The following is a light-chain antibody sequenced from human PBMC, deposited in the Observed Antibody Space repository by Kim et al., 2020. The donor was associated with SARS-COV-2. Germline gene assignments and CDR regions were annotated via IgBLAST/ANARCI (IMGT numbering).Light chain of an antibody. V-gene: IGLV2-18*02. J-gene: IGLJ1*01. Sequence: QSALTKPPSVSGSPGQSVTISPTGTSTDVGGYNRVSWYQQSPGTAPKLVIYEVSHRPSGVPDRVSGSKSGNTASLSISGLPAEDKADYYCNSWTSSNTFVFGTGTKVTVL. CDR1: STDVGGYNR. CDR3: NSWTSSNTFV. CDR2: EVS.